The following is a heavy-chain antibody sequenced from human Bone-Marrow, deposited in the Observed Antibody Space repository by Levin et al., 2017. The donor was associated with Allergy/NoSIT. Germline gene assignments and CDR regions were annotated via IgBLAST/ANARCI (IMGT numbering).Heavy chain of an antibody. CDR2: ISAISPTI. CDR1: GFIFSDYS. Sequence: PGGSLRLSCAAAGFIFSDYSMNWVRQAPGKGLEWLSYISAISPTISYADSVRGRFTISRDDAKNSLYLEMNSLRAEDTAVYYCARDPNVDTAMVVDYYYGLDVWGHGTTVTVSS. V-gene: IGHV3-48*04. CDR3: ARDPNVDTAMVVDYYYGLDV. D-gene: IGHD5-18*01. J-gene: IGHJ6*02.